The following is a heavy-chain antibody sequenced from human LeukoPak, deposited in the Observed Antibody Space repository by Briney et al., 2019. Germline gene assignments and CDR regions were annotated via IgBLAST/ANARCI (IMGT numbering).Heavy chain of an antibody. CDR3: ARADTEEDGGYPEGY. Sequence: ASVKVSCKASGYTFTSYYMHWVRQAPGQGLEWMGIINPSGGSTSYAQKFQGRVTMTRDTSTSTVYMELSSLRSEDTAVYYCARADTEEDGGYPEGYWGQGTLVTVSS. CDR1: GYTFTSYY. D-gene: IGHD5-12*01. J-gene: IGHJ4*02. CDR2: INPSGGST. V-gene: IGHV1-46*01.